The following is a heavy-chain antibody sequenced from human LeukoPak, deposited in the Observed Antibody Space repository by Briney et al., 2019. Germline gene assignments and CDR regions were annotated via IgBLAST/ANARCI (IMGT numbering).Heavy chain of an antibody. J-gene: IGHJ4*02. CDR2: INHSGST. V-gene: IGHV4-34*01. CDR3: ARGFWSGYSFDY. Sequence: SETLSLTCAVYGGSFSGYYWSWIRQPPGKGLEWIGEINHSGSTNYNPSLKRRVTISVDTSKNQFSLKLSSVTAADTAVYYCARGFWSGYSFDYWGQGTLVTVSS. CDR1: GGSFSGYY. D-gene: IGHD3-3*01.